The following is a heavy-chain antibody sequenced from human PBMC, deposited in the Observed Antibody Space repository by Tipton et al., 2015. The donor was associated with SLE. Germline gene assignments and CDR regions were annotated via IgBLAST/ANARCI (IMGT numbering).Heavy chain of an antibody. CDR2: IYHSGST. V-gene: IGHV4-30-2*01. CDR3: ASRGVPDAFDI. CDR1: GGSISSGGYS. Sequence: TLSLTCAVSGGSISSGGYSWSWIRQPPGKGLEWIGYIYHSGSTYYNPSLKSRVTTSVDRPKNQFSLKLSSVTAADTAVYYCASRGVPDAFDIWGQGTMVTVSS. D-gene: IGHD3-10*01. J-gene: IGHJ3*02.